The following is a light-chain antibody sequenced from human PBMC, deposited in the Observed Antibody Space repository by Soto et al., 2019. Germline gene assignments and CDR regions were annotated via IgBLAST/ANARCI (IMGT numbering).Light chain of an antibody. V-gene: IGKV3-11*01. J-gene: IGKJ1*01. Sequence: EIVLTKSPATLYLSPGERATLSCRASQSVSSYFAWYQQKPGQAPRLLIYDASNRATGIPARFSGSGSGTDFTLTISSLEPEDFAVYYCQQRGNWPLTFGQGTKVEIK. CDR2: DAS. CDR3: QQRGNWPLT. CDR1: QSVSSY.